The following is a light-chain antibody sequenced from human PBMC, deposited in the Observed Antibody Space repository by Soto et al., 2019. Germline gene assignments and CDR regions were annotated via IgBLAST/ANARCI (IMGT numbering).Light chain of an antibody. Sequence: EIVLTQSPGTLSLSPGERATLSCRASQSVSSYYLAWYQQKPGQAPRLLIYGASSRATGIPDRFSGGGSGTEFTLTISSLQSEDFAVYYCQQYNSWPPITFGQGTRLEIK. V-gene: IGKV3-20*01. CDR2: GAS. CDR3: QQYNSWPPIT. J-gene: IGKJ5*01. CDR1: QSVSSYY.